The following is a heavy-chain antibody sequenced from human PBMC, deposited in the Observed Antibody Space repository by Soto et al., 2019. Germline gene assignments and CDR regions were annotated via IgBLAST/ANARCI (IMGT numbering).Heavy chain of an antibody. D-gene: IGHD1-26*01. Sequence: PGGSLRLSCAASGFTFRNFAMSWVRQVPGKGLEWVSAIGASGASTFYADSVRGRFTVSRDNSKNTLVLQMKSLRVDDTAIYYCVNSHSDEDDHWGQGALVTVSS. CDR1: GFTFRNFA. CDR3: VNSHSDEDDH. J-gene: IGHJ5*02. CDR2: IGASGAST. V-gene: IGHV3-23*01.